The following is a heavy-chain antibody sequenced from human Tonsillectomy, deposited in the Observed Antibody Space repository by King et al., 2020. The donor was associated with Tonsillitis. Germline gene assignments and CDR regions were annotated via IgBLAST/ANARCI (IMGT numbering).Heavy chain of an antibody. CDR1: GFTFSTGA. CDR2: IKNDGGEK. V-gene: IGHV3-30*02. D-gene: IGHD3-22*01. J-gene: IGHJ4*02. Sequence: VQLVESGGGVVQPGESLRLSCAASGFTFSTGAMHWVRQAPGKGLEWVAFIKNDGGEKYYADSVKGRFTISRDNSKSTLFLQMNNLRAEETAVYYCVKEFERRGYFDFWGLGTLVTVSS. CDR3: VKEFERRGYFDF.